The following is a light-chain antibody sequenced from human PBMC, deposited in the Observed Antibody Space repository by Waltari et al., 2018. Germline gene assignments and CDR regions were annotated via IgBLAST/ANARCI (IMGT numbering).Light chain of an antibody. CDR1: SSNIGSNY. V-gene: IGLV1-47*01. CDR2: RNN. Sequence: QSVLTQPPSASGTPGQRVTISCSGSSSNIGSNYVYWYQQLPGTSPKLLSYRNNPGPSGVPDRFSCSKSGTSASRAISGLRSEDEADYYWAAWDDSLSGPVCGGGTKLTVL. CDR3: AAWDDSLSGPV. J-gene: IGLJ3*02.